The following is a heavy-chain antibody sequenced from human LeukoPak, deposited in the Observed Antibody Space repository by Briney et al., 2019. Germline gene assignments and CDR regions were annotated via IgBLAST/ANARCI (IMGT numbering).Heavy chain of an antibody. Sequence: PGRPLRLSCAASGFTFSSYAMHWVRQAPGKGLEWVAVISYDGSNKYYADSVKGRFTISRDNSKNTLYLQMNSLRAEDTAVYYCARDHYLIAVAGTGGFDYWGQGTLVTVSS. D-gene: IGHD6-19*01. CDR1: GFTFSSYA. CDR2: ISYDGSNK. V-gene: IGHV3-30-3*01. J-gene: IGHJ4*02. CDR3: ARDHYLIAVAGTGGFDY.